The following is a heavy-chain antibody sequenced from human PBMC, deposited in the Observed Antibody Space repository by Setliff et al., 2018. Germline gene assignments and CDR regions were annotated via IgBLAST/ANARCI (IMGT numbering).Heavy chain of an antibody. Sequence: GGSLRLSCAASGFTFNRHNMNWVRQAPGKGLEWVSSISSSSSYIYYADSVKGRFTISRDNAKNSLYLQMNSLRAEDTAVYYCARDGGEYWGQGTLVTVS. CDR2: ISSSSSYI. CDR3: ARDGGEY. J-gene: IGHJ4*02. V-gene: IGHV3-21*01. CDR1: GFTFNRHN. D-gene: IGHD3-16*01.